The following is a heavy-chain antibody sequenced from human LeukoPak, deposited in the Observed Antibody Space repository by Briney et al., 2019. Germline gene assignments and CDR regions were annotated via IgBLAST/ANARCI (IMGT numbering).Heavy chain of an antibody. CDR3: ARDQGLTAPPPYGLDV. CDR1: GGTFSSSA. V-gene: IGHV1-69*04. Sequence: SVKVSCKASGGTFSSSAITWVRQAPGQGLEWMGRIIPVLNITSYAQKFQGRVTITADTSTSTVYMELSSLRSEETAVYYCARDQGLTAPPPYGLDVWGQGTTVIVSS. J-gene: IGHJ6*02. D-gene: IGHD5-18*01. CDR2: IIPVLNIT.